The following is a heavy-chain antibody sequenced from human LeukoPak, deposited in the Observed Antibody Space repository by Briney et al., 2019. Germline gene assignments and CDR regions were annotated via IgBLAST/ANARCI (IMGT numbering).Heavy chain of an antibody. V-gene: IGHV3-30*03. J-gene: IGHJ3*02. CDR1: GFTLNEHA. Sequence: GGSLRLSCAVSGFTLNEHAVSWVRQAPGKGLEWVAGMSFDGSKYYGDSVKGRFTISRDDSKNTVHLRMDSLRPEDTAVYYCAREGHSSGYCGVFDIWGQGTTVSVSS. CDR2: MSFDGSK. D-gene: IGHD3-22*01. CDR3: AREGHSSGYCGVFDI.